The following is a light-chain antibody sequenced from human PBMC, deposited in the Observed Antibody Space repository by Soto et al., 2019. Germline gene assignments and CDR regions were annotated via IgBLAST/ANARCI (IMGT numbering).Light chain of an antibody. CDR1: TGAVTNGHY. Sequence: AVVTQEPSLTVSPGGTVTLTCGSSTGAVTNGHYPYWFQQKPGQAPKTLIYDTTNSHSWTPARFSGTLLGGKAALTLSGAQPEDEDEYYCLLSYNGPYVFGTGTKVTVL. J-gene: IGLJ1*01. V-gene: IGLV7-46*01. CDR2: DTT. CDR3: LLSYNGPYV.